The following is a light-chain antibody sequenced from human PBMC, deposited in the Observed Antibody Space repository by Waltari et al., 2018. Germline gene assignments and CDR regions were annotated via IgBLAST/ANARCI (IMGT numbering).Light chain of an antibody. J-gene: IGLJ2*01. CDR1: ILAKKY. V-gene: IGLV3-27*01. CDR3: YSAADNHRVL. CDR2: KDI. Sequence: SSELTQPASVSVSLGQTAVITCSGDILAKKYGRWFQQKPGQAPGLFIYKDIARPSGIPDRFSGSSSGTTRTLTISGAQVEDEAAYYCYSAADNHRVLFGGGTKLTVL.